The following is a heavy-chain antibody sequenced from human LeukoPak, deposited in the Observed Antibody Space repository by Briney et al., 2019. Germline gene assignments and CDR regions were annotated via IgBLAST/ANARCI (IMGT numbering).Heavy chain of an antibody. CDR1: GFTFSSYS. V-gene: IGHV3-48*02. D-gene: IGHD3-22*01. CDR2: ISSSSSTI. Sequence: GRSLRLSCAASGFTFSSYSMNWVRQAPGKGLEWVSYISSSSSTIYYADSVKGRFTISRDNAKNSLYLQMSSLRDEDTAVYYCARDDSFYGMDVWGQGTTVTVSS. J-gene: IGHJ6*02. CDR3: ARDDSFYGMDV.